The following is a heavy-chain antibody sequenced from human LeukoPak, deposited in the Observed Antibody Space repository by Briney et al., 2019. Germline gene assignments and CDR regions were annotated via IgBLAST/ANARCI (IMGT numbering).Heavy chain of an antibody. CDR2: IYYSGST. V-gene: IGHV4-59*01. CDR1: GGSISSYY. J-gene: IGHJ6*03. CDR3: ARGRGPDYDYYYMDV. Sequence: SETLSLTCTVPGGSISSYYWSWIRQPPGKGLEWIGYIYYSGSTNYNPSLKSRVTISVDTSKNQFSLKLSSVTAADTAVYYCARGRGPDYDYYYMDVWGKGTTVTVSS.